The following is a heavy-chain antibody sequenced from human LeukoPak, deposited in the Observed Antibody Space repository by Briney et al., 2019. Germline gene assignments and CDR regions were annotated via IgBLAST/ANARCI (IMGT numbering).Heavy chain of an antibody. CDR2: IIPILGIA. D-gene: IGHD5-12*01. CDR1: GGTFSSYA. V-gene: IGHV1-69*04. Sequence: ASVKVSCKASGGTFSSYAISWVRQAPGQGREWMGRIIPILGIANYAQKFQGRVTITADKFTSTAYMELSSLRSEDTAVYYCARAGLVATTYYGMDVWGQGTTVTVSS. CDR3: ARAGLVATTYYGMDV. J-gene: IGHJ6*02.